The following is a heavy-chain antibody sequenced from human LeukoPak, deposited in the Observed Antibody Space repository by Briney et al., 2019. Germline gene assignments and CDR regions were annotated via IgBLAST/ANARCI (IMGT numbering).Heavy chain of an antibody. J-gene: IGHJ5*02. CDR1: GGPFSGYY. CDR3: ARGDFGANNWFDP. D-gene: IGHD3-3*01. V-gene: IGHV4-34*01. CDR2: INHSGST. Sequence: SETLSLTCAVYGGPFSGYYWSWIRQPPGKGLEWIGEINHSGSTNYNPSLKSRVTISVDTSKNQFSLKLSSVTAADTAVYYCARGDFGANNWFDPWGQGTLVTVSS.